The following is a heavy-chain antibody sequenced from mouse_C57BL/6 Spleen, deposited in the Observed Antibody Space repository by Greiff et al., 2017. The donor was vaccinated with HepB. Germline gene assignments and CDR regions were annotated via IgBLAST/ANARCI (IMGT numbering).Heavy chain of an antibody. CDR2: INPSSGYN. V-gene: IGHV1-7*01. Sequence: VQLQQSGAELAKPGASVKLSCKASGYTFTSYWMHWVKQRPGQGLEWIGYINPSSGYNKYNQKFKDKSTLTADKSSSTAYMQLSSPKYEDSAVYSCASDYGNSYAMDYWGQGTSVTVSS. J-gene: IGHJ4*01. D-gene: IGHD2-1*01. CDR3: ASDYGNSYAMDY. CDR1: GYTFTSYW.